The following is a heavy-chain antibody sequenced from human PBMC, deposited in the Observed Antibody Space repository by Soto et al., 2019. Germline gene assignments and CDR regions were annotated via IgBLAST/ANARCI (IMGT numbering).Heavy chain of an antibody. V-gene: IGHV4-61*01. D-gene: IGHD6-13*01. CDR1: GGSVSSGSYY. CDR2: IYYSGST. J-gene: IGHJ5*02. CDR3: ARVDKGFVSSSWKGIWFDP. Sequence: QVQLQESGPGLVKPSETLSLTCTVSGGSVSSGSYYWSWIRQPPGKGLEWIGYIYYSGSTNYNPSLKSRVTISVDTSKNQFSLKLSSVTAADTAVYYCARVDKGFVSSSWKGIWFDPWGQGTLVTVSS.